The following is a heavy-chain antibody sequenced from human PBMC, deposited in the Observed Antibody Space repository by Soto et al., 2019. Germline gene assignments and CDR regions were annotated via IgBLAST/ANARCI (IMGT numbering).Heavy chain of an antibody. CDR1: GGTFSSYA. Sequence: QVQLVQSGAEVKKPGSSVKVSCKASGGTFSSYAISWVRQAPGQGLEWMGGIIPIFGTANYAQKLQGRVTITADESTSTAYMALSSLRSEDTAVYYCARPRSYYYDSSGYYRFDYWGQGNLVTVSS. V-gene: IGHV1-69*01. CDR2: IIPIFGTA. CDR3: ARPRSYYYDSSGYYRFDY. J-gene: IGHJ4*02. D-gene: IGHD3-22*01.